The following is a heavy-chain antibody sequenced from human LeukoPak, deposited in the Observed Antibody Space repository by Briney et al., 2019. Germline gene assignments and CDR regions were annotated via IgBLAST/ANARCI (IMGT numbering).Heavy chain of an antibody. D-gene: IGHD1-1*01. CDR3: ARAPNWRFDH. J-gene: IGHJ4*02. CDR2: ISWNSGSI. V-gene: IGHV3-9*01. Sequence: PSGRSLRLSCAASGFTFDDYAMHWVRHAPGKGLEWVSGISWNSGSIGYADSVKGRFTISRDDSKNTLYLHMNSLRAEDTAVYYCARAPNWRFDHWGQGTLVTVSS. CDR1: GFTFDDYA.